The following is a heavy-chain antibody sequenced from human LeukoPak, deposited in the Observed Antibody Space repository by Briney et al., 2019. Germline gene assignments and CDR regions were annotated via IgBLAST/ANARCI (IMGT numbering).Heavy chain of an antibody. Sequence: GGSLRLSCAASGFTFSSYWMTWVRQAPGKGLEWVANINQDGSLKYYVDSVKGRFTISRDNAKNSLYLQMNSLRAEDTAFYYCARGALSPVAVAGTVDYWGQGTLVTVSS. CDR1: GFTFSSYW. D-gene: IGHD6-19*01. CDR3: ARGALSPVAVAGTVDY. CDR2: INQDGSLK. J-gene: IGHJ4*02. V-gene: IGHV3-7*01.